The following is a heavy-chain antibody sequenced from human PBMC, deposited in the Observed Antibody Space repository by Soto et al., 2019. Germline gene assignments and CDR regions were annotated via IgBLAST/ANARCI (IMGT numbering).Heavy chain of an antibody. CDR1: AFTFSSFG. Sequence: GGSLRLSCAASAFTFSSFGMHWVRQAPGKGLEWVAVIWYDGSKKYYADSVKGRFTISRDNSKNTLYLQMNSLRVEDTAVYYCAREAVIPAIYVHLYSGMDVWGQGNTVTVSS. J-gene: IGHJ6*02. V-gene: IGHV3-33*01. CDR2: IWYDGSKK. D-gene: IGHD2-2*01. CDR3: AREAVIPAIYVHLYSGMDV.